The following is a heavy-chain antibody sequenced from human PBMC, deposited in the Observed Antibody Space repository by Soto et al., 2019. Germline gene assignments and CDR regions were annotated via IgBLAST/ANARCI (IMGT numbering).Heavy chain of an antibody. CDR1: GFTFSSYA. CDR2: ISGSGGST. Sequence: PGEALKISCAASGFTFSSYAMSWVRQAPGKGLEWVSAISGSGGSTYYADSVKGRFTISRDNSKNTLYLQMNSLRAEDTAVYYCAEDMAYDFWSVPPYYYYYYYGMDVWGQGTTVTVSS. CDR3: AEDMAYDFWSVPPYYYYYYYGMDV. D-gene: IGHD3-3*01. V-gene: IGHV3-23*01. J-gene: IGHJ6*02.